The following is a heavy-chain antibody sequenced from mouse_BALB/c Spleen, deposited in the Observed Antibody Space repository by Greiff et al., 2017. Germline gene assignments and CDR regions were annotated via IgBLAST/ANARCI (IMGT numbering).Heavy chain of an antibody. D-gene: IGHD2-3*01. CDR1: GYSFTGYY. CDR3: ARWDGYYDYFDY. CDR2: INPYNGAT. V-gene: IGHV1-31*01. Sequence: EVQLQESAPELVKPGASVKISCKASGYSFTGYYMHWVKQSHVKSLEWIGRINPYNGATSYNQNFKDKASLTVDKSSSTAYMELHSLTSEDSAVYYCARWDGYYDYFDYWGQGTTLTVSS. J-gene: IGHJ2*01.